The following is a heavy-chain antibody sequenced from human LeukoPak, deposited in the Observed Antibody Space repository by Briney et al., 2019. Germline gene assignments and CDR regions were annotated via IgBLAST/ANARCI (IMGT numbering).Heavy chain of an antibody. J-gene: IGHJ4*02. CDR3: ARFAYCGHGCWYYFDY. V-gene: IGHV4-4*09. Sequence: PSETLSLMCTVSGGSLSGYYWSWIRQSPGKGLEWIGYIYPSEKTAYSPSLTSRATISVDMSENQFSLKLTSVTAADTALYFCARFAYCGHGCWYYFDYWGQGALVTVSS. CDR2: IYPSEKT. CDR1: GGSLSGYY. D-gene: IGHD2-21*02.